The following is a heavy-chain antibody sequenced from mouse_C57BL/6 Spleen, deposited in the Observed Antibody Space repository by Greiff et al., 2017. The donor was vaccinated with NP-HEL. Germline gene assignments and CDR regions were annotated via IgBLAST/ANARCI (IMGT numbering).Heavy chain of an antibody. CDR3: ASYTTWFAY. CDR2: ISGGGGNT. D-gene: IGHD1-1*01. Sequence: EVQVVESGGGLVKPGGSLKLSCAASGFTFSSYTMSWVRQTPEKRLEWVATISGGGGNTYYPDSVKGRFTISRDNAKNTLYLQMSSLRSEDTALYYCASYTTWFAYWGQGTLVTVSA. CDR1: GFTFSSYT. J-gene: IGHJ3*01. V-gene: IGHV5-9*01.